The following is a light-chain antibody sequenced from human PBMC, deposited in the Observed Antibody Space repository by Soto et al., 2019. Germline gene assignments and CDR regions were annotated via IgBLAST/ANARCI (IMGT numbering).Light chain of an antibody. CDR1: QTISSW. CDR3: QHYSTSSEA. CDR2: KAS. J-gene: IGKJ1*01. V-gene: IGKV1-5*03. Sequence: NQRSLSPTTRSXXVGDXVTIXXRASQTISSWLAWYQQKPGKAPKLLIYKASTLKSGVPSRFSGSGSGTEFTLTLSSLHADAFATYYCQHYSTSSEAFGQGTKVDI.